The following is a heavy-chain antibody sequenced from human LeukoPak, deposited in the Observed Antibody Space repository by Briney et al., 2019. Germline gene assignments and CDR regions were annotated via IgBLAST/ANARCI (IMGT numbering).Heavy chain of an antibody. V-gene: IGHV1-3*03. CDR1: GYTFTNYA. CDR3: ARGRGTIGSNRDFYFYYYMDI. Sequence: ASVKVSCKASGYTFTNYAMHWVRLAPGQRLQWMGWINLVNGDTKYSQYFEGRVTITRDTSASTVYMELSSLRPDDMAVYYCARGRGTIGSNRDFYFYYYMDIWGNGTTVTVSS. CDR2: INLVNGDT. J-gene: IGHJ6*03. D-gene: IGHD2-21*01.